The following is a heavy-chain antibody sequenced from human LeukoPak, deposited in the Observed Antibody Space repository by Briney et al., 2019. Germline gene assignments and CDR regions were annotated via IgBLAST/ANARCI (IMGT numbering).Heavy chain of an antibody. Sequence: GGSLRLSCAASGFTFSSYSMHWVRRAPGKGLEWVAVIWYDGSNKYYADSVKGRFTISRGNSKNTLYLQMNSLRAEDTAVYYCARDLIAGSGYYSYFDYWGQGTLVTVSS. CDR2: IWYDGSNK. J-gene: IGHJ4*02. CDR1: GFTFSSYS. V-gene: IGHV3-33*01. CDR3: ARDLIAGSGYYSYFDY. D-gene: IGHD3-10*01.